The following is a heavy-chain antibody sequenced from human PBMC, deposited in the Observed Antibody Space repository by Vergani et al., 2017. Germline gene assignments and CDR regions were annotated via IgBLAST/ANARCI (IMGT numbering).Heavy chain of an antibody. CDR2: ISSYDGET. J-gene: IGHJ4*02. CDR3: ARDRSNSVGRHQVDDY. Sequence: QVLLVQSGGEVKKPGASVKVSCKASGYTFTHHGFTWVRQAPGQGLEWLGWISSYDGETKYAQKFQGRVTLTTDTSTTTAYMELRSLRSDDTAVYYCARDRSNSVGRHQVDDYWGQGTLVTVSS. D-gene: IGHD6-13*01. CDR1: GYTFTHHG. V-gene: IGHV1-18*01.